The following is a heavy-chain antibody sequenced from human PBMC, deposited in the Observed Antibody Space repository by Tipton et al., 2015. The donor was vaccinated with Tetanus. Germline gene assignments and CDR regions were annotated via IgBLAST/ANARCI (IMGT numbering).Heavy chain of an antibody. D-gene: IGHD1-1*01. CDR1: GFTFSLYS. CDR3: ASGSTLDY. Sequence: SLRLSCEVSGFTFSLYSMNWVRQAPGKGLEWVSSISSTSTYISYADSVKGRFTISRDNAKNSVFLQMNSLTAADTVVYYCASGSTLDYWGQGTLVTVSS. CDR2: ISSTSTYI. V-gene: IGHV3-21*01. J-gene: IGHJ4*02.